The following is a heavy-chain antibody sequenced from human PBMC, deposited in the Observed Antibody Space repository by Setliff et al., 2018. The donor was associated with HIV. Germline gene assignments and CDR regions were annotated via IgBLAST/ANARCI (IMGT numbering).Heavy chain of an antibody. CDR1: GDSIRGYY. J-gene: IGHJ4*02. D-gene: IGHD5-12*01. CDR3: ARQVSIPGVAITPVDY. Sequence: SETLSLTCPVSGDSIRGYYWSWIRQPPGKGLEWMGYVFYTGFAAYNPPLKSRLTISVDTSKSQFSLRLTSVTAADTAIYYCARQVSIPGVAITPVDYWGQGALVTVSS. V-gene: IGHV4-59*08. CDR2: VFYTGFA.